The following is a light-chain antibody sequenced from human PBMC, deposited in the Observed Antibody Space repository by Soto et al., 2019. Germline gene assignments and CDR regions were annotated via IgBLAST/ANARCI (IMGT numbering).Light chain of an antibody. J-gene: IGKJ3*01. V-gene: IGKV3-20*01. Sequence: EIEMTQSPAILSVSPGERATLSCRASQSVSSSYLAWYQQKPGQAPRLLVYGASSRATGIPDRFSGSGSGTDLTLTISRVEPEDFAVYYCQHYGSSPFTFGPGTRVDIK. CDR1: QSVSSSY. CDR2: GAS. CDR3: QHYGSSPFT.